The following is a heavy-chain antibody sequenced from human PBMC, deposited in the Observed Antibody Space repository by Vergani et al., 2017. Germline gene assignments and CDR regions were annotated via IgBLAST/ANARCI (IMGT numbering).Heavy chain of an antibody. Sequence: QVQLQESGPGLVKPSETLSLTCTVSGGSISSYYWSWIRQPPGQGLEWIEYIYYSGSTNYNPSLKSRVTISVDTSTNQFSLKLSSVTAADTAVYYCARGIKVWYGVGWFDPWGQGTLVTVSS. D-gene: IGHD3-10*01. CDR1: GGSISSYY. CDR2: IYYSGST. CDR3: ARGIKVWYGVGWFDP. J-gene: IGHJ5*02. V-gene: IGHV4-59*01.